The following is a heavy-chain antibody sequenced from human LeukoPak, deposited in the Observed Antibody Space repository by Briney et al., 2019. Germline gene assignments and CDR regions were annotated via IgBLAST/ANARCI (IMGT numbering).Heavy chain of an antibody. V-gene: IGHV4-39*07. D-gene: IGHD3-22*01. J-gene: IGHJ3*02. Sequence: PSETLSLTCTVSGGSISSSSYYWGWIRQPPGKGLEWIGSIYYSGSTYYNPSRKSRITITVEKAKNEFSLKLSSVTAADTAVYYCVRDRRYYDSRAYWDLARALDIWGQGTKVTVSS. CDR2: IYYSGST. CDR1: GGSISSSSYY. CDR3: VRDRRYYDSRAYWDLARALDI.